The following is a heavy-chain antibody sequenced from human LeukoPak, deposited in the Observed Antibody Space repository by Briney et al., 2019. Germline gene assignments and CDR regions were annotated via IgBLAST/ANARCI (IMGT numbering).Heavy chain of an antibody. CDR3: ARTIPHSSGWYSWDYYYYGMDV. D-gene: IGHD6-19*01. J-gene: IGHJ6*02. Sequence: SETLSLTCAVSGGSLSSNYWSWIRQPAGKGLEWIGRIYTSGSTNYTPSLKSRVTMSVDTSKNQSSLKLSSVTAADTAVYYCARTIPHSSGWYSWDYYYYGMDVWGQGTTVTVSS. CDR2: IYTSGST. CDR1: GGSLSSNY. V-gene: IGHV4-4*07.